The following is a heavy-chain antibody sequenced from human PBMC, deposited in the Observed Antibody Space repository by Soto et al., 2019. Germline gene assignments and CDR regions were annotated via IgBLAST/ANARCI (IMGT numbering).Heavy chain of an antibody. CDR1: GGSFSGYY. J-gene: IGHJ6*02. D-gene: IGHD2-2*01. Sequence: SETLSLTCAVYGGSFSGYYWSWIRQPPGKGLEWIGEINHSGSTNYNPSLKSRVTISVDTSKNQFSLKLSSVTAADTAVYCCARGSTAYYYYGMDVWGQGTTVTVSS. CDR3: ARGSTAYYYYGMDV. CDR2: INHSGST. V-gene: IGHV4-34*01.